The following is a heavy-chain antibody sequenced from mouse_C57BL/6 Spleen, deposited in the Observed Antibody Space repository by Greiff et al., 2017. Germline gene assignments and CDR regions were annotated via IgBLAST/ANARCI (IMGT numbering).Heavy chain of an antibody. Sequence: QVQLQQSGAELVKPGASVKISCKASGYAFSSYWLNWVKQRPGKGLEWIGQIYPGDGDTNYNGKFKGKATLTADKSSSTAYMQLSSLTSEDSAVYFCARRRRDYYAMDYWGQGTSVTVSS. CDR3: ARRRRDYYAMDY. CDR1: GYAFSSYW. CDR2: IYPGDGDT. V-gene: IGHV1-80*01. J-gene: IGHJ4*01.